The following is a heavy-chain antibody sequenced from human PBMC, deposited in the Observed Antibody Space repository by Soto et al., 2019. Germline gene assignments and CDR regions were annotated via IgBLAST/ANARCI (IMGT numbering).Heavy chain of an antibody. V-gene: IGHV3-13*01. CDR1: GFTFSSYD. D-gene: IGHD6-19*01. J-gene: IGHJ6*03. Sequence: GGSLRLSCAASGFTFSSYDMHWVRQATGKDLEWVSAIGTEGDTYYPGSVKGRFTISRENAKNSLYLQMNSLRAGDTAVYYCARGTSSGYYYMDVWGKGTTVTVSS. CDR2: IGTEGDT. CDR3: ARGTSSGYYYMDV.